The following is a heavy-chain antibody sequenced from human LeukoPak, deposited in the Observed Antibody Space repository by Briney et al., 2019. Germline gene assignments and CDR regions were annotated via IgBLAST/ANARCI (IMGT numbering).Heavy chain of an antibody. J-gene: IGHJ4*02. CDR3: AKNPRAAAGVY. Sequence: GGSLRLSCAASGFTFSSYSMNWVRQAPGKGLEWVSFISSSSSYIYYADSVKGRFTISRDNSKNTLYLQMNSLRAEDTAVYYCAKNPRAAAGVYWGQGTLVTVSS. CDR2: ISSSSSYI. CDR1: GFTFSSYS. D-gene: IGHD6-13*01. V-gene: IGHV3-21*04.